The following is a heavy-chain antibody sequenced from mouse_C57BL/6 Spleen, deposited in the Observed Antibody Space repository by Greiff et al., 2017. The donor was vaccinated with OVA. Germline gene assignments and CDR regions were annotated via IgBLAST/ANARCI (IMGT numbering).Heavy chain of an antibody. CDR1: GYAFSSSW. V-gene: IGHV1-82*01. CDR2: IYPGDGDT. J-gene: IGHJ4*01. D-gene: IGHD5-2*01. CDR3: AREYDSYAMDY. Sequence: QVQLKQSGPELVKPGASVKISCKASGYAFSSSWMHWVKQRPGKGLEWIGRIYPGDGDTNYNGKFQGKATLTADKSSSTAYMQLSSLTSEDSAVYFCAREYDSYAMDYWGQGTSVTVSS.